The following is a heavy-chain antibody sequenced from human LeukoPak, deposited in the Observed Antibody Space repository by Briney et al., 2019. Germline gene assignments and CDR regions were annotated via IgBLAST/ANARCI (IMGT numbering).Heavy chain of an antibody. D-gene: IGHD6-19*01. CDR3: ARALYSSGWYWFDP. CDR2: INTNTGNP. J-gene: IGHJ5*02. V-gene: IGHV7-4-1*02. CDR1: GYTFTSYA. Sequence: ASVKVSCKASGYTFTSYAMNWVRQAPGQGLEWMGWINTNTGNPTYAQGFTGRFVFSLDTSVSTAYLQISSLKAEDTAVYYCARALYSSGWYWFDPWGQGTLVTVSS.